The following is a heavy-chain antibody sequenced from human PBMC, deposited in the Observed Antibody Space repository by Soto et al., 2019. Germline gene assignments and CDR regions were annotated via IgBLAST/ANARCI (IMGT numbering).Heavy chain of an antibody. D-gene: IGHD6-13*01. CDR2: ISASGSNT. Sequence: GGSLRLSCAASGFTFTNYAMTWVRQAPGKGLEWVSAISASGSNTYYADSVKGRFTISRDNSKNTLYLQMNSLRAEDTAVYYCAKLLATSVTGYWGQGTLVTVSS. J-gene: IGHJ4*02. CDR3: AKLLATSVTGY. CDR1: GFTFTNYA. V-gene: IGHV3-23*01.